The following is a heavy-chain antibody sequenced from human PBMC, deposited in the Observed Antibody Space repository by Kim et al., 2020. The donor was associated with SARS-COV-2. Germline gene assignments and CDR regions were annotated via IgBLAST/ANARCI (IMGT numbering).Heavy chain of an antibody. CDR1: GGSISSSSYY. D-gene: IGHD3-22*01. V-gene: IGHV4-39*01. CDR2: IYYSGST. Sequence: SETLSLTCTVSGGSISSSSYYWGWIRQPPGKGLEWIGSIYYSGSTYYNPSLKSRVTISVDTSKNQFSLKLSSVTAADTAVYYCARTYYYDSSGYSNGLGEFDYWGQGTLVTVSS. J-gene: IGHJ4*02. CDR3: ARTYYYDSSGYSNGLGEFDY.